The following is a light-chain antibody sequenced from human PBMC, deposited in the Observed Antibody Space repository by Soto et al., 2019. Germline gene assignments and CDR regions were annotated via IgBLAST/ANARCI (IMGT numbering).Light chain of an antibody. Sequence: QSALTQPPSASGSPGQSLNISCTGTSSDVGGYNYVSWYQQHPGKAPKLMIYEVTKRPSGVPDRFSGSKSGNTASLTVSGLQAEDEADYYCSSYAGSKTLFGGGTKLTVL. J-gene: IGLJ2*01. CDR2: EVT. CDR1: SSDVGGYNY. CDR3: SSYAGSKTL. V-gene: IGLV2-8*01.